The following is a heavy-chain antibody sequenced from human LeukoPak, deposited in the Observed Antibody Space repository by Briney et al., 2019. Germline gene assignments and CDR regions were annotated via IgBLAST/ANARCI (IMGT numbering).Heavy chain of an antibody. CDR3: ATAPDYYDSSGYYTDY. V-gene: IGHV1-8*01. Sequence: GASVKVSCKASGYTFTSYDINWVRQATGQGLEWMGWMNPNSGNTGYAQKFQGRVTMTRNTSISTAYMDLSSLRSEDTAVYYCATAPDYYDSSGYYTDYWGQGTLVTVSS. CDR1: GYTFTSYD. J-gene: IGHJ4*02. D-gene: IGHD3-22*01. CDR2: MNPNSGNT.